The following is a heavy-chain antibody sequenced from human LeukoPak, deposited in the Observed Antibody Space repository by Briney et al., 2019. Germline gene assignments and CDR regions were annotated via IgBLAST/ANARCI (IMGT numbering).Heavy chain of an antibody. J-gene: IGHJ3*01. V-gene: IGHV3-9*01. CDR3: ARSTTSCLCDAFDV. CDR2: ISWNSGSI. D-gene: IGHD2-2*01. Sequence: GGSLRLSCAASGFTFDDYAMHWVRQAPGKGLEWVSGISWNSGSIGYADSVKGRFTISRDNAKNSLYLQMNSLRAEDTAVYYCARSTTSCLCDAFDVWGQGTMVTVSS. CDR1: GFTFDDYA.